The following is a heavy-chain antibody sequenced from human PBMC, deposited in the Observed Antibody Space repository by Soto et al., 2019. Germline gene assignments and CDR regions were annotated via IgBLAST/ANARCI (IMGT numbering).Heavy chain of an antibody. D-gene: IGHD1-26*01. V-gene: IGHV4-59*08. CDR1: GDSISSHY. CDR2: VHYSGIT. CDR3: ARLPNSGINPPFDY. J-gene: IGHJ4*02. Sequence: SETLSLTCTVSGDSISSHYWSWVRQPPGKGLECIGYVHYSGITIYNPSLNSRVTISLDTSKNQFSLKLTSVTAADTAVYYCARLPNSGINPPFDYWGQGTLVTVSS.